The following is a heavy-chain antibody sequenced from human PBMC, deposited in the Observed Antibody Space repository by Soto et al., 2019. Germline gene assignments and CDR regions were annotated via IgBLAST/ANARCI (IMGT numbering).Heavy chain of an antibody. D-gene: IGHD2-15*01. CDR3: GRFGLGGSIGGRYYLSFYHYGMDV. CDR1: GYSFTSYW. CDR2: IYPGDSDI. Sequence: GESLKISCKGSGYSFTSYWIGWLRQMPGKGLEWMGIIYPGDSDIKYSPSFQGQVTISADKSINTAHLQWSSLKASDTAMYYCGRFGLGGSIGGRYYLSFYHYGMDVWGQGTAVTVSS. J-gene: IGHJ6*02. V-gene: IGHV5-51*01.